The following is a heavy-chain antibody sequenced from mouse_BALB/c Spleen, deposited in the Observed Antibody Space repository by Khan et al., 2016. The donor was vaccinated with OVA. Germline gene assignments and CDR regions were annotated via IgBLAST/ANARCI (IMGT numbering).Heavy chain of an antibody. Sequence: QVQLQQSGAELAKPGASVKMSCKASGYTFTSYWMHWVKQRPGQGLEWIGYINPSTGYTEYNQKFKDQATLTADKSSSTAYMQLSSLTSEDSAVYYCARYYDYDWGQGTLVTVSA. J-gene: IGHJ3*01. D-gene: IGHD2-4*01. CDR1: GYTFTSYW. V-gene: IGHV1-7*01. CDR2: INPSTGYT. CDR3: ARYYDYD.